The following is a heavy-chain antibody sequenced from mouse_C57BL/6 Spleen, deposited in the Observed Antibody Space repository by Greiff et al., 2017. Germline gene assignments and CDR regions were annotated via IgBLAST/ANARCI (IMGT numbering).Heavy chain of an antibody. CDR3: AKSWGVDY. J-gene: IGHJ2*01. Sequence: QVQLQQSGPELVKPGASVKISCKASGYAFSSSWMKWVKQRPGKGLEWIGRIYPGDGDTNYKGKFKGKATLTADKSSRTAYMQLSSLTSEDSAVDFCAKSWGVDYWGQGTTLTVSS. CDR2: IYPGDGDT. V-gene: IGHV1-82*01. CDR1: GYAFSSSW. D-gene: IGHD4-1*01.